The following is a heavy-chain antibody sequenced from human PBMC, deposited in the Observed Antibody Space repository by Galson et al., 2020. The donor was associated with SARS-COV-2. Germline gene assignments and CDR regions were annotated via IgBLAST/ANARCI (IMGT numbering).Heavy chain of an antibody. CDR1: GYIFSDYA. J-gene: IGHJ3*02. Sequence: GGSLRLSCAASGYIFSDYAINWVRQPPGKGLEWLAVISYDGANTYFAESVKGRFTVSRDNSNNILYLQMNSLRAEDTAVYYCARACRYYYDSRGYFLARAFDIWGQGTMVTVSS. D-gene: IGHD3-22*01. CDR2: ISYDGANT. CDR3: ARACRYYYDSRGYFLARAFDI. V-gene: IGHV3-30-3*01.